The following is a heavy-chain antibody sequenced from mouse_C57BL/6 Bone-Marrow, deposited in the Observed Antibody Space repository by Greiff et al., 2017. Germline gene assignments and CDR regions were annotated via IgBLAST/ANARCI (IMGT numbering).Heavy chain of an antibody. Sequence: VQLQQSGAELARPCASVKMSCKASGYTFTSYTMHWVKQRPGQGLEWIGYINPSSGYTKYNQKFKDKATLTADKSSSTAYMQLSSLTSEDSAVYYCARYYYGSSPFDYWGQGTTLTVSS. CDR3: ARYYYGSSPFDY. CDR1: GYTFTSYT. V-gene: IGHV1-4*01. D-gene: IGHD1-1*01. CDR2: INPSSGYT. J-gene: IGHJ2*01.